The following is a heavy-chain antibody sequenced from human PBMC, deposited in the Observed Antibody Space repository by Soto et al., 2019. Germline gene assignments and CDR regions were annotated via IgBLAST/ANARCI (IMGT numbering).Heavy chain of an antibody. CDR3: ARGPSGYSGYDRAFDR. CDR2: INPHSGGT. D-gene: IGHD5-12*01. CDR1: GYTFTDYY. J-gene: IGHJ3*02. V-gene: IGHV1-2*04. Sequence: ASVKVSCKASGYTFTDYYMHWVRQAPGQGLEWMGWINPHSGGTKYAQKFQGWVTMTRDTSTSTAYMELSRLRFNDTAVYYCARGPSGYSGYDRAFDRWGQGTRVTVAS.